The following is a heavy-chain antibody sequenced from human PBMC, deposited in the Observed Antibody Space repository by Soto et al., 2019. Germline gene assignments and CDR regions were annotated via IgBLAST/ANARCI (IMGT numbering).Heavy chain of an antibody. D-gene: IGHD1-1*01. V-gene: IGHV5-51*01. Sequence: PGESLKISCKASGYNFASHWIGWVRQMPGKGLEWMGIIYPSDSDTRYSPSFQGQVTISADKSISTAYLQWSSLQASDSAMYYCTRRPEYTSTFVFDYWGLGTPVTVSS. CDR3: TRRPEYTSTFVFDY. CDR2: IYPSDSDT. CDR1: GYNFASHW. J-gene: IGHJ4*02.